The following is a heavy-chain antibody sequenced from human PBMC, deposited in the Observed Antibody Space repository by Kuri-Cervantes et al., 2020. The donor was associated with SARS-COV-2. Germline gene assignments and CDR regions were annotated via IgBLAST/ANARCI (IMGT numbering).Heavy chain of an antibody. D-gene: IGHD2-8*01. J-gene: IGHJ4*02. V-gene: IGHV4-4*07. CDR3: ASLDCTNGVCYQAG. Sequence: SETLSPTCTVSGGSISSYYWSWIRQPAGKGLEWIGRIYTSGSINYNPSLKSGVTMSVDTSKNQFSLKLGSVIPADTAVYYCASLDCTNGVCYQAGWGQGTLVTVSS. CDR2: IYTSGSI. CDR1: GGSISSYY.